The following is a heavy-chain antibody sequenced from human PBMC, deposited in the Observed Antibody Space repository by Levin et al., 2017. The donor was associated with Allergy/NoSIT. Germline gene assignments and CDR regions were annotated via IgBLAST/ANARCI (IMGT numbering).Heavy chain of an antibody. D-gene: IGHD6-13*01. Sequence: ASGPTLVKPTQTLTLTCTFSGFSLSTTGMCVSWIRQPPGKALEWLALIDWDDDKYYSTSLKTRLTISKDTSKNQVVLTLTNMDPVDTATYYCARIRCYSSNWFFDYWGQGTLVTVSS. V-gene: IGHV2-70*01. J-gene: IGHJ4*02. CDR3: ARIRCYSSNWFFDY. CDR2: IDWDDDK. CDR1: GFSLSTTGMC.